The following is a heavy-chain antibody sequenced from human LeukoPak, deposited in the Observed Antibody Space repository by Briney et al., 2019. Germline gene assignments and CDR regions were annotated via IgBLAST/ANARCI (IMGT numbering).Heavy chain of an antibody. J-gene: IGHJ5*02. CDR1: LLHFSGTA. CDR3: AKDGAQYSSGPECDP. D-gene: IGHD6-19*01. CDR2: ISHDGMNA. Sequence: GGSLRLSCSASLLHFSGTAMSWVRQAPGKGLEWVSAISHDGMNAYYADSVKGRFTISRDNSKKTVSLEMSSLTAADTGVYYCAKDGAQYSSGPECDPRGQGALVTVSP. V-gene: IGHV3-23*01.